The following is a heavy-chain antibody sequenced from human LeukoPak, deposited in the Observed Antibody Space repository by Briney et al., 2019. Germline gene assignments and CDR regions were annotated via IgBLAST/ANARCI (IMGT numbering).Heavy chain of an antibody. CDR1: GGSFSGYY. CDR2: INHSGST. Sequence: SETLSLTCAVYGGSFSGYYWSWIRQPPGKGLEWIGEINHSGSTNYNPSLKSRVTISVDTSKNQFSLKLSSVTAADTAVYYCARSDYSTIFDYWGQGTLVTVSS. J-gene: IGHJ4*02. D-gene: IGHD4-11*01. V-gene: IGHV4-34*01. CDR3: ARSDYSTIFDY.